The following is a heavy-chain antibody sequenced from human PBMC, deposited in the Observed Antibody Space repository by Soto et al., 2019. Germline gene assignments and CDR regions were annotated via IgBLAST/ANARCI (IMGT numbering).Heavy chain of an antibody. Sequence: ASVKVSCKASGYTFTSYAMHWVRQAPGQRLEWMGWINAGNGNTKYSQKFQGRVTITRDTSASTAYMELSSLRSEDTAVYYCARAAHCSGGSCYFPYWGQGTLVTVSS. CDR2: INAGNGNT. CDR1: GYTFTSYA. D-gene: IGHD2-15*01. CDR3: ARAAHCSGGSCYFPY. J-gene: IGHJ4*02. V-gene: IGHV1-3*01.